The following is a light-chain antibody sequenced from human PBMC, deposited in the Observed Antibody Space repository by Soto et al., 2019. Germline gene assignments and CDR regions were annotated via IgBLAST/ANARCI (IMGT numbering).Light chain of an antibody. V-gene: IGKV3-20*01. Sequence: EIVWTQSPGTLSLSQGDRAKISCRASPTVSNNYLAWCQQKPGQAPRLLIYGASSRATGIPDRFSGSGSGTDFTLTISRLEPEDFAVYYGQQYGSSLSITSCQVTRLEIK. CDR2: GAS. J-gene: IGKJ5*01. CDR1: PTVSNNY. CDR3: QQYGSSLSIT.